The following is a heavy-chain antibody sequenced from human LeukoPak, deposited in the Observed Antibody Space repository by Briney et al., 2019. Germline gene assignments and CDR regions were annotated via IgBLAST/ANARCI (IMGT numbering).Heavy chain of an antibody. CDR1: GYSFSTYW. V-gene: IGHV5-51*01. J-gene: IGHJ6*03. D-gene: IGHD5-24*01. Sequence: GESLKISCKGSGYSFSTYWIGWVRQMPGKGLDWMGFIYPGDSDTRYSPSFQGQVTISADKYISSAYLQWSSLKASDTAMYYCAKVVELATLTGDSYTYSYHMDVWGKGTAVTVSS. CDR3: AKVVELATLTGDSYTYSYHMDV. CDR2: IYPGDSDT.